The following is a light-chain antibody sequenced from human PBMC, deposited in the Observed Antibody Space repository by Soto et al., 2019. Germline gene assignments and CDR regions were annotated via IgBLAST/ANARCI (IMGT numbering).Light chain of an antibody. CDR3: ETWDFNPRV. Sequence: QPVLTQSSSASASLGSSVKLTCTLSSGHSSYIIAWHQQQPGKAPRYLMKLEGSGSYHKGSGVPDRFSGSSTGADRYLTISTLQFEDEADYYCETWDFNPRVFGGGTKLTVL. CDR1: SGHSSYI. CDR2: LEGSGSY. J-gene: IGLJ2*01. V-gene: IGLV4-60*02.